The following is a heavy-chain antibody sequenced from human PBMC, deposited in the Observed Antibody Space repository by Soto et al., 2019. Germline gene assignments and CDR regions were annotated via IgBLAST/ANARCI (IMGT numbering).Heavy chain of an antibody. V-gene: IGHV3-21*01. D-gene: IGHD3-16*01. CDR3: ARGDIRVGGYYYYGMDV. Sequence: NPGGSLRLSCAASGFTFSSYSMNWVRQAPGKGLEWVSSISSSSSYIYYADSVKGRFTISRDNAKNSLYLQMNSLRAEDTAVYYCARGDIRVGGYYYYGMDVWGQGTTVTVS. CDR2: ISSSSSYI. J-gene: IGHJ6*02. CDR1: GFTFSSYS.